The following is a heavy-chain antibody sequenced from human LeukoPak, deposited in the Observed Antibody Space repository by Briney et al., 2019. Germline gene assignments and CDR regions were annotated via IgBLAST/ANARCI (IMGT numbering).Heavy chain of an antibody. D-gene: IGHD6-19*01. J-gene: IGHJ5*02. CDR1: GGTFSSYA. V-gene: IGHV7-4-1*02. CDR2: INTNTGNP. Sequence: ASVKVSCKASGGTFSSYAISWVRQAPGQGLEWMGWINTNTGNPTYAQGFTGRFVFSLDTSVSTAYLQISSLKAEDTAVYYCARAARIAVAGGGPWGQGTLVTVSS. CDR3: ARAARIAVAGGGP.